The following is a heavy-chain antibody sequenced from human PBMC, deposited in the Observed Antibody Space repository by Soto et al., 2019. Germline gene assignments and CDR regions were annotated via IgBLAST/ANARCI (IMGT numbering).Heavy chain of an antibody. CDR1: GFTFSSYG. D-gene: IGHD3-10*01. J-gene: IGHJ5*02. CDR2: IWYDGSNK. CDR3: ARDAISMVRGTNNWFDP. V-gene: IGHV3-33*01. Sequence: PGGSLRLSCAASGFTFSSYGMHWVRQAPGKGLEWVAVIWYDGSNKYYAESVKGRFTISRDNSKNTLYLQMNRLRADDTAVYYCARDAISMVRGTNNWFDPWGQGTLVTVSS.